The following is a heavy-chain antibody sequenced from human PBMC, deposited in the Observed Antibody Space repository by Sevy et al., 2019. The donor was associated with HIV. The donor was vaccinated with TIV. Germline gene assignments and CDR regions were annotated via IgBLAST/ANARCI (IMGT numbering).Heavy chain of an antibody. V-gene: IGHV3-74*01. CDR3: ARDFWSAQRGMDV. Sequence: GGSLRLSCAASGFTLSSYWMHWVRQAPGKGLVWVSRINSDGSRTSYAYSVKGRFTISRDNAKNTLYLQMNSLRAEDTAVYYCARDFWSAQRGMDVWGQGTTVTVSS. CDR2: INSDGSRT. CDR1: GFTLSSYW. J-gene: IGHJ6*02. D-gene: IGHD3-3*01.